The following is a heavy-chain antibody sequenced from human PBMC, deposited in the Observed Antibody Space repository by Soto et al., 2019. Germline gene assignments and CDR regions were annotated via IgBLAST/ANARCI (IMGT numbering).Heavy chain of an antibody. Sequence: EMQLVESGGGLVQPGGSLRLSCAASGFTFSVYSMSWVRQAPGKGLEWVAYIGGGGIHYADSVKGRFVISRDDAKSSMFLQMNSLRDEDTAVYFCARDRHWEQWLGPHDAFHIWGLGTMVTVSS. CDR2: IGGGGI. D-gene: IGHD6-19*01. V-gene: IGHV3-48*02. J-gene: IGHJ3*02. CDR3: ARDRHWEQWLGPHDAFHI. CDR1: GFTFSVYS.